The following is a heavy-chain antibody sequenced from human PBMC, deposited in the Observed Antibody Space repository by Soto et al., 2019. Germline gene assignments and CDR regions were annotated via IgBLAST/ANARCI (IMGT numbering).Heavy chain of an antibody. Sequence: QVQLQQWGAGLLKPSETLSLTCAVYGGSFSGYYWSWIRQPPGKGLEWIGEINHSGSTNYNPSLKCRVTISVDTSKNQFSLKLSSVTAADTAVYYCARRLYSSGWYVDYWGQGTLVTVSS. CDR2: INHSGST. CDR1: GGSFSGYY. D-gene: IGHD6-19*01. J-gene: IGHJ4*02. CDR3: ARRLYSSGWYVDY. V-gene: IGHV4-34*01.